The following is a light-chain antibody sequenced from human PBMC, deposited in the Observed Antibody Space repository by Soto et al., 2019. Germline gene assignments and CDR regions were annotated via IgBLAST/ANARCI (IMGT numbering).Light chain of an antibody. CDR1: QRVLYSSNDKSY. CDR2: WAS. J-gene: IGKJ3*01. Sequence: DIVMTQSPDSLAVSLGERASINCRSNQRVLYSSNDKSYLAWYQQKPGQPPKLLIYWASSRESGVPARFTGSGSGTEFTLTISSMQAEDVAVYYCQQYFLTPFTFGPGTIVEIK. CDR3: QQYFLTPFT. V-gene: IGKV4-1*01.